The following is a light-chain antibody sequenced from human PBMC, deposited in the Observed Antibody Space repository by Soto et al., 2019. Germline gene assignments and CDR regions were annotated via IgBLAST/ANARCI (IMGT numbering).Light chain of an antibody. CDR3: SSYAGRTTYV. CDR2: EVT. CDR1: SSDVGGYDY. J-gene: IGLJ1*01. V-gene: IGLV2-8*01. Sequence: QSVLTQPPSASGSPGQSVTISCTGTSSDVGGYDYVSWYQQRPGKAPKLLIHEVTKRPSGVPDRFSGSKSGNTASLTVSGLQAQDEADYYCSSYAGRTTYVFGNGTKVTV.